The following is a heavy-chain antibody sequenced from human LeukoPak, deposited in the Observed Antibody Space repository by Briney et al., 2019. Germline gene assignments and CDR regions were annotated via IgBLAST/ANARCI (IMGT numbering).Heavy chain of an antibody. CDR2: INHSGST. CDR3: ARPRIVGAPGYFQH. J-gene: IGHJ1*01. Sequence: PSETLSLTCAVYGGSSSGYYWSWIRQPPGKGLEWIGEINHSGSTNYNPSLKSRVTISVDTSKNQFSLKLSSVTAADTAVYYCARPRIVGAPGYFQHWGQGTLVTVSS. CDR1: GGSSSGYY. D-gene: IGHD1-26*01. V-gene: IGHV4-34*01.